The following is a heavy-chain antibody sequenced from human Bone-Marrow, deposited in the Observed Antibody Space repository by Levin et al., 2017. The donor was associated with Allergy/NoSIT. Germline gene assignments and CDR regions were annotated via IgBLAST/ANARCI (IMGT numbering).Heavy chain of an antibody. V-gene: IGHV3-9*01. Sequence: PGGSLRLSCAASGFTFDDYAMHWVRQAPGKGLEWVSGISWNSGSIGYADSVKGRFTISRDNAKNSLYLQMNSLRAEDTALYYCAKDKVGGSYFDLWGRGTLVTVSS. D-gene: IGHD1-26*01. CDR1: GFTFDDYA. J-gene: IGHJ2*01. CDR2: ISWNSGSI. CDR3: AKDKVGGSYFDL.